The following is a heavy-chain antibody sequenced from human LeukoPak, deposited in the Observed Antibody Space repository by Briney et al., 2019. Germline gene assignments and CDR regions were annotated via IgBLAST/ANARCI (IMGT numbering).Heavy chain of an antibody. D-gene: IGHD6-19*01. V-gene: IGHV4-38-2*02. Sequence: PSQTLSLTCTVSGDSISSGDYYWGWIRQPPGKGLEWVGSIYRSGSTYYTPSLRGRVTISVDTSKNQFSLKLKSVTAADTAVYYCAKDREPLTSSGWPWAYFDYWGQGALVTVSS. CDR2: IYRSGST. J-gene: IGHJ4*02. CDR3: AKDREPLTSSGWPWAYFDY. CDR1: GDSISSGDYY.